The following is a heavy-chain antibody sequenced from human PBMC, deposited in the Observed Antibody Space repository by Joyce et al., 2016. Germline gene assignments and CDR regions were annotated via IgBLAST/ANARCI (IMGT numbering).Heavy chain of an antibody. Sequence: QVQLVQSGAEVKKPGASVKVSCKASGYTFTGYYIHWVRQAPGQGLEWMGRINPNSGGTNYPQKCQGRVTMTRDTSISTAYMELSRLRSDDTAVYYCARVRITGTTLVAFDYWGQGTLVTVSS. D-gene: IGHD1-7*01. CDR1: GYTFTGYY. V-gene: IGHV1-2*06. CDR3: ARVRITGTTLVAFDY. CDR2: INPNSGGT. J-gene: IGHJ4*02.